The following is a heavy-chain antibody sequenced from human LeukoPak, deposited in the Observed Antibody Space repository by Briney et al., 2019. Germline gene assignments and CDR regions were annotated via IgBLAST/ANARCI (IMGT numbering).Heavy chain of an antibody. Sequence: ASVKVSSTVAGGTFSSYARSWGRPAPGQGLEWMGGIIPIFGTANYAQKFQGRVTITADESTSTAYMELSSLRSEDTAVYYCARDGRENCSRTRCSAYCSQATLVTVSS. J-gene: IGHJ4*02. V-gene: IGHV1-69*13. CDR1: GGTFSSYA. CDR3: ARDGRENCSRTRCSAY. CDR2: IIPIFGTA. D-gene: IGHD2-2*01.